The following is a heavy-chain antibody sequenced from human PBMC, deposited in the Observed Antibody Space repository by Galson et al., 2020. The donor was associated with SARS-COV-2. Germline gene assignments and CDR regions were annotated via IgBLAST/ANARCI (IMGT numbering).Heavy chain of an antibody. J-gene: IGHJ6*02. CDR1: GYTFTGHY. Sequence: ASVKVSCKPSGYTFTGHYMHWVRQAPGQGLEWMGWINPHSGGTKYAQQFQGRVTMTRDTSISTAYMELSRLRSDDTAIYYCARAGQSPDYYYYYNLDVWGQGTTVTVSS. CDR3: ARAGQSPDYYYYYNLDV. V-gene: IGHV1-2*02. CDR2: INPHSGGT. D-gene: IGHD3-10*01.